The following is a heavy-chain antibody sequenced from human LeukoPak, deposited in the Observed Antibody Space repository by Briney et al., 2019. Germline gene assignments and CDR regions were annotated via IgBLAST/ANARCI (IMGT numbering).Heavy chain of an antibody. CDR1: GDSISSGGYY. CDR2: IYYSGST. V-gene: IGHV4-31*03. CDR3: ARASDSSGVFDY. Sequence: SQTLSLTCTVSGDSISSGGYYWSWIRQHPGKGLEWIGYIYYSGSTYYNPSLKSRVTISVDTSKNQFSLKLSSVTAADTAAYYCARASDSSGVFDYWGQGTLVTVSS. J-gene: IGHJ4*02. D-gene: IGHD3-22*01.